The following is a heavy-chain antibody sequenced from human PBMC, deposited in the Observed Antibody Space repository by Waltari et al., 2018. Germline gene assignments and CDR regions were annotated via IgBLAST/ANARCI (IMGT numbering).Heavy chain of an antibody. CDR2: IKSQNDGATT. V-gene: IGHV3-15*01. D-gene: IGHD7-27*01. Sequence: EVQLVESGGGSVKPGDSLRLSCVASGFGFTAARLTWVRQAPGKGLEWVGRIKSQNDGATTDFAASVRGRFSISRDDSQNMVFLQMNSLRVEDTALYYCTTLDAPWGGWGHGTLVTVSS. CDR3: TTLDAPWGG. CDR1: GFGFTAAR. J-gene: IGHJ4*01.